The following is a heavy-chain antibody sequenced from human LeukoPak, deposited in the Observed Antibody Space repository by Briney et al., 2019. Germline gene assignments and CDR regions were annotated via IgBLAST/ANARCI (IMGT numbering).Heavy chain of an antibody. Sequence: PGGSLRLSCAASGFTFSGSAMHWVRQASGKGLEWVGRIRSKANSYATAYAASVKGRFTISRDDSKNTAYLQMNSPKTEDTAVYYCTRHGLWLYYFDYWGQGTLVTVSS. CDR3: TRHGLWLYYFDY. V-gene: IGHV3-73*01. CDR2: IRSKANSYAT. J-gene: IGHJ4*02. D-gene: IGHD5-18*01. CDR1: GFTFSGSA.